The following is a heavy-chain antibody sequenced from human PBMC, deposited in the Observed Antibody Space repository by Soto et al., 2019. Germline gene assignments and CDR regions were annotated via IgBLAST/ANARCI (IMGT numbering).Heavy chain of an antibody. J-gene: IGHJ4*02. V-gene: IGHV3-33*01. CDR2: IWYDGSNK. CDR3: AREKRVGADFDY. CDR1: GFTFSSYG. Sequence: QVQLVESGGGMVQPGRSLRLSCAASGFTFSSYGMHWVRQAPGKGLEWVAVIWYDGSNKYYADSVKGRFTISRDNSKNTLYLQMNSLRAEDTAVYYCAREKRVGADFDYWGQGTLVTVSS. D-gene: IGHD1-26*01.